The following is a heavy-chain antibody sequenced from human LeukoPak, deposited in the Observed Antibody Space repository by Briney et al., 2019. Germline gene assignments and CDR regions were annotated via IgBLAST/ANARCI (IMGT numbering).Heavy chain of an antibody. CDR3: ARRGEAIDPFDY. CDR1: GYLFTSYW. Sequence: GESLNISFQASGYLFTSYWLGWVRPMPGKGLEGMGIIYPGDSATRYSPSFKGQVTISAAKSINTAYLQWSSLKASDTAIYYCARRGEAIDPFDYWGQGTLVTVSS. J-gene: IGHJ4*02. CDR2: IYPGDSAT. V-gene: IGHV5-51*01. D-gene: IGHD2-21*01.